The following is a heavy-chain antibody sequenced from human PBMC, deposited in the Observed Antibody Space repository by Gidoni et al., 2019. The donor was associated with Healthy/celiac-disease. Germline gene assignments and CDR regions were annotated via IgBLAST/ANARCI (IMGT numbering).Heavy chain of an antibody. CDR1: GFTFDDYA. CDR3: AKDIQTGWFGELVDY. J-gene: IGHJ4*02. D-gene: IGHD3-10*01. V-gene: IGHV3-43*02. Sequence: EVQLVESGGGVVQPGGSLRLSCAASGFTFDDYAMHWVRQAPGKGLEWVSLISGDGGSTYYADSVKGRFTISRDNSKNSLYLQMNSLRTEDTALYYCAKDIQTGWFGELVDYWGQGTLVTVSS. CDR2: ISGDGGST.